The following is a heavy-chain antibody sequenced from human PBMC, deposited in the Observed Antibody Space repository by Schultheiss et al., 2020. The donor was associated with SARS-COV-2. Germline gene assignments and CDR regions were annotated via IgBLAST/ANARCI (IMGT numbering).Heavy chain of an antibody. CDR3: ARHRSSSSYFDF. J-gene: IGHJ4*02. D-gene: IGHD6-6*01. CDR2: IYYSGRT. V-gene: IGHV4-59*08. CDR1: GCSITYYY. Sequence: SETLTLTCTVSGCSITYYYWSWIRQPPGKGLGWIGYIYYSGRTNYNPSLKSRVTMSLDTSKNQFSLKLRSETAADTAVYYCARHRSSSSYFDFWGRGILVTVSS.